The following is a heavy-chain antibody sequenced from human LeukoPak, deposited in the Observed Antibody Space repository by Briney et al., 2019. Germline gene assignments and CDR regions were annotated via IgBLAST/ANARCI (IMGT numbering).Heavy chain of an antibody. CDR1: GYTFTTYY. Sequence: AAVKVSCKASGYTFTTYYMHWVRQAPGQGLEWMGMIYPSDGSTSYAQKFQGRVTVTRDTSTSTVHMELSGLRSEDTAVYYCERGQEGFDYWGQGTLVTVSS. CDR3: ERGQEGFDY. CDR2: IYPSDGST. J-gene: IGHJ4*02. V-gene: IGHV1-46*01.